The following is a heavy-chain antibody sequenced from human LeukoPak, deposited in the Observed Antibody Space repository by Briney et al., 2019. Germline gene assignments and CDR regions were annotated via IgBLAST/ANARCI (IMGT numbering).Heavy chain of an antibody. CDR2: ISSSGSTI. Sequence: GSLRLSCAASGFTFSSYEMNWVRQAPGKGLEWVSYISSSGSTIYYADSVKGRFTISRDNAKNSLYLQMNSLRAEDTAVYYCARGPYDFWSGYYSYWGQGTLVTVSS. J-gene: IGHJ4*02. V-gene: IGHV3-48*03. CDR3: ARGPYDFWSGYYSY. D-gene: IGHD3-3*01. CDR1: GFTFSSYE.